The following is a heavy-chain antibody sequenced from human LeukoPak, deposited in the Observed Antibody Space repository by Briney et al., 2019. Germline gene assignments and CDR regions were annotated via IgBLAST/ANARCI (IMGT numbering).Heavy chain of an antibody. CDR1: GGSFSGYY. J-gene: IGHJ4*02. CDR2: INHSGST. CDR3: ATVGDGYNGGY. D-gene: IGHD5-24*01. V-gene: IGHV4-34*01. Sequence: PSETLSLTCAVYGGSFSGYYWSWIRQPPGKGLEWIGEINHSGSTNYNPSLKSRVTISVDTSKNQFSLKLSSVTAADTAVYYCATVGDGYNGGYWGQGTLVTVSS.